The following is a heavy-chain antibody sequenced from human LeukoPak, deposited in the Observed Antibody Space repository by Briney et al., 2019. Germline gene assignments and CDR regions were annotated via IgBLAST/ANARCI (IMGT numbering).Heavy chain of an antibody. CDR3: ASGYRFGN. D-gene: IGHD5-18*01. CDR2: INPNSGAT. V-gene: IGHV1-2*02. CDR1: EYTFTGYY. Sequence: ASVKVSCKASEYTFTGYYMHWVRQAPGQGLEWMGWINPNSGATVYAQNFQGRVTLTRDTSISTAYMELTRLRSDDTAVYYCASGYRFGNWGQGTLVTVSS. J-gene: IGHJ4*02.